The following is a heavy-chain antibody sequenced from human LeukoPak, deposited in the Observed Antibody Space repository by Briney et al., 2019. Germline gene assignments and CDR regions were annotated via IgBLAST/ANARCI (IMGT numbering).Heavy chain of an antibody. CDR2: IYVSGST. V-gene: IGHV4-4*07. CDR3: ARDRGEMTEKYFDS. J-gene: IGHJ4*02. CDR1: GGSISNYY. Sequence: SETLSLTCTVSGGSISNYYWSWIRQPAGKRLEWIARIYVSGSTNYNPSPRSRVTMSLDTSKNQFSLKLSSVTAADTAVYYCARDRGEMTEKYFDSWGQGTLVTVSS.